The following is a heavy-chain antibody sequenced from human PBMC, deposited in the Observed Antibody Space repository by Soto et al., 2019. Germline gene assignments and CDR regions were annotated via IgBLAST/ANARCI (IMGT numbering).Heavy chain of an antibody. CDR1: GGTFNRHS. V-gene: IGHV1-69*06. Sequence: SVKVSCKTSGGTFNRHSITWVRQAPGQGLEWMGAVIPIFGTANYAQKFQGRVTMTADISTSTAYMELRSLRSDDTAIYYCARDRSHYDSKDYWGQGSLVTVS. CDR3: ARDRSHYDSKDY. CDR2: VIPIFGTA. D-gene: IGHD3-22*01. J-gene: IGHJ4*02.